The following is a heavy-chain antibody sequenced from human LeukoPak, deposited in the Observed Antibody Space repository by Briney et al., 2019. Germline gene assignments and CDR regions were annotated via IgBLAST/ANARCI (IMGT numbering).Heavy chain of an antibody. CDR3: ARGCSGGSCYSSYYYYYMDV. CDR2: ISSSGSTI. Sequence: GGSLRLSCAASGFTFSDCYMSWIRQAPGKGLEWVSYISSSGSTIYYADSVKGRFTISRDNAKNSLYLQMNSLRAEDTAVYYCARGCSGGSCYSSYYYYYMDVWGKGTTVTVSS. CDR1: GFTFSDCY. V-gene: IGHV3-11*01. J-gene: IGHJ6*03. D-gene: IGHD2-15*01.